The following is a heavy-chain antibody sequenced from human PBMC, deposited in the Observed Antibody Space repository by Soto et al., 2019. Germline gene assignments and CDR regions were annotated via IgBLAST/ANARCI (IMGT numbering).Heavy chain of an antibody. CDR1: GFTFSSYS. V-gene: IGHV3-21*01. Sequence: EVQLVESGGGLVKPGGSLRLSCAASGFTFSSYSMNWVRQAPGKGLEWVSSISSSSSYIYYADSVKGRFTISRDNAKNSLYLQMNSLRAEDTAVYYCARDEPLTYYDYIWGSYRSNSFDYWGQGTLVTVSS. CDR3: ARDEPLTYYDYIWGSYRSNSFDY. CDR2: ISSSSSYI. J-gene: IGHJ4*02. D-gene: IGHD3-16*02.